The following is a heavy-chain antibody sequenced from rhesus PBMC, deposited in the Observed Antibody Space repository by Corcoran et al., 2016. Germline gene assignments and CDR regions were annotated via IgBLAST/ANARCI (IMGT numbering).Heavy chain of an antibody. V-gene: IGHV4-65*01. CDR2: ISGSSGST. D-gene: IGHD4-35*01. J-gene: IGHJ4*01. CDR1: GGSVSSSNW. Sequence: QVQLQESGPGLVKPSETLSLTCAVSGGSVSSSNWWSWIRQPPGKGLEWIGYISGSSGSTYYNPSLKSRVTMSTDTSKNQFSLKLSSVTAADTAVYYCARVIYGNSQEDYWGQGVLVTVSS. CDR3: ARVIYGNSQEDY.